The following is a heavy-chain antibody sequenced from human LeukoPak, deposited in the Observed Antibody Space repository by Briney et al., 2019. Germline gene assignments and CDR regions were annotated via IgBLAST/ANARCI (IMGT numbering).Heavy chain of an antibody. Sequence: PGGSLRLSCSASGFTVSSNYMSWVRQAPGKGLEWVSVIYSGGSTYYADSVKGRFTISRDNSKNTLYLQMNSLRAEDTAVYYCAINSLRDIVVVPAALDYWGQGTLVTVSS. CDR3: AINSLRDIVVVPAALDY. CDR2: IYSGGST. V-gene: IGHV3-53*01. D-gene: IGHD2-2*01. CDR1: GFTVSSNY. J-gene: IGHJ4*02.